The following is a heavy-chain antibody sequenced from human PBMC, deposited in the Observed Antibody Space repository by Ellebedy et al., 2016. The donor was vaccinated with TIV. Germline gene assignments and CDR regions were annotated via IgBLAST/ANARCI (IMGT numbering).Heavy chain of an antibody. Sequence: GGSLRLSXAASGFTFSSYAMSWVRQAPGKGLEWVSAISGSGGSTYYADSVKGRFTISRDNSKNTLYLQMNSLKTEDTAVYYCTTAATGEYSSSAAAIDYYYGMDVWGQGTTVTVSS. V-gene: IGHV3-23*01. CDR2: ISGSGGST. CDR3: TTAATGEYSSSAAAIDYYYGMDV. D-gene: IGHD6-6*01. J-gene: IGHJ6*02. CDR1: GFTFSSYA.